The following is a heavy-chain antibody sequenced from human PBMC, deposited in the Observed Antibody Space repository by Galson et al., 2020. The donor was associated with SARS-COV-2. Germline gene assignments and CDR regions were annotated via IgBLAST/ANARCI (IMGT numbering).Heavy chain of an antibody. D-gene: IGHD1-26*01. V-gene: IGHV3-21*01. CDR2: MSSSGTQI. Sequence: GGSLRLSCTASGLAFNKYTMNWVRQAPGKGPEWLSPMSSSGTQIFSAASVSGRFTISRDDATNSLFLQMSSLSAEDTAVYYCAKAVGTAVFYYWYFDLWGRGALVTVSS. CDR1: GLAFNKYT. J-gene: IGHJ2*01. CDR3: AKAVGTAVFYYWYFDL.